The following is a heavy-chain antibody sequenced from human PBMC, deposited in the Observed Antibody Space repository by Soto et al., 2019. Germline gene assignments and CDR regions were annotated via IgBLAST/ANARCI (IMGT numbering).Heavy chain of an antibody. V-gene: IGHV4-38-2*02. D-gene: IGHD2-21*02. CDR2: IYPSVSS. Sequence: SETLSLTCSVSGFAISRGYYWSWVRQPPGKGLEWIGSIYPSVSSYHNPSLAARLGLSIDASKNQFTLNLTSVTAADTALYFCAREKVGTTFFDNWGPGIQVTSPQ. J-gene: IGHJ4*02. CDR1: GFAISRGYY. CDR3: AREKVGTTFFDN.